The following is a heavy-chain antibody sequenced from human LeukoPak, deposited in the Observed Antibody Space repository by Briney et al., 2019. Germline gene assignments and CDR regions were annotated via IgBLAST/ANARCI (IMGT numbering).Heavy chain of an antibody. D-gene: IGHD2-8*01. CDR3: ARNGPSADDAFDI. J-gene: IGHJ3*02. Sequence: ASVKVSCKASGYTFTSYDINWVRQATGQGLEWMGWMNPNSGNTGYAQKFQGRVTMTRNTSISTAYMELSSLRSEDTAEYYCARNGPSADDAFDIWGQGTMVTVSS. V-gene: IGHV1-8*01. CDR1: GYTFTSYD. CDR2: MNPNSGNT.